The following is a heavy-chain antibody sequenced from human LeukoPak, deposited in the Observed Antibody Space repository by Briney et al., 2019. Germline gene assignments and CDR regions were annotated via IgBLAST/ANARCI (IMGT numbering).Heavy chain of an antibody. CDR1: GYTFTSYY. D-gene: IGHD4-17*01. V-gene: IGHV1-46*01. Sequence: ASVKVSCKASGYTFTSYYMHWVRQAPGQGPEWMGIINPSGGSTSYAQKFQGRVTMTRDTSTSTVYMELSSLRSEDTAVYYCAREGATLTAEYYFDYWGQGTLVTVSS. CDR3: AREGATLTAEYYFDY. CDR2: INPSGGST. J-gene: IGHJ4*02.